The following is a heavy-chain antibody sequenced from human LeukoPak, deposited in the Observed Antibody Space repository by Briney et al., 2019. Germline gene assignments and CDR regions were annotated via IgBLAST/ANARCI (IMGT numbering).Heavy chain of an antibody. CDR1: GDSVSSNSAA. Sequence: SQTLSLTFAISGDSVSSNSAAWNWIRQSPSRGLEWLGSTYYRSKWYNDYAVSVKSRITINPDTSKNQFSLQLNTVTPEDTAVYYCAREFYSSGWSNLFHFDYWGQGTLLTVSS. CDR3: AREFYSSGWSNLFHFDY. D-gene: IGHD6-19*01. V-gene: IGHV6-1*01. CDR2: TYYRSKWYN. J-gene: IGHJ4*02.